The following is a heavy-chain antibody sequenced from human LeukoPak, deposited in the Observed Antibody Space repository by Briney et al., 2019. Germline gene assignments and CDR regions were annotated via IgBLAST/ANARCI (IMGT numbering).Heavy chain of an antibody. CDR1: GFTVSNNY. CDR2: IYSGGST. J-gene: IGHJ4*02. CDR3: ARRSPRSYNYYFDY. D-gene: IGHD2-15*01. V-gene: IGHV3-66*04. Sequence: GGSLRLSCAASGFTVSNNYMTWVRQAPGKGLEWVSIIYSGGSTFYADSVKGRFTISRDNSKNTLYLQMNSLRAEDTAVYFCARRSPRSYNYYFDYWGQGTLVTVSS.